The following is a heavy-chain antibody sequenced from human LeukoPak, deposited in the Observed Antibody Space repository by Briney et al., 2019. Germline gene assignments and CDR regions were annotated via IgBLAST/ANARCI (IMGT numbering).Heavy chain of an antibody. CDR2: INSDGSST. CDR3: AREVRGFGYYMDV. V-gene: IGHV3-74*01. CDR1: GFTFSTYW. D-gene: IGHD3-10*01. J-gene: IGHJ6*03. Sequence: PGGSLRLSCAASGFTFSTYWMHWVRQAPGKGPVWVSRINSDGSSTTYAASVKGRFTISRDNAKHTLYLQMNSLTVEDTAVYYCAREVRGFGYYMDVWGKGTTVTVSS.